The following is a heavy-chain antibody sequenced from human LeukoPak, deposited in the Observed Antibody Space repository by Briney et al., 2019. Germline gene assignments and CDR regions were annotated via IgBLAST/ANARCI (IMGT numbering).Heavy chain of an antibody. CDR1: GFTFSSYE. D-gene: IGHD3-10*02. CDR3: AELGITMIGGV. J-gene: IGHJ6*04. V-gene: IGHV3-48*03. CDR2: ISSSGSTI. Sequence: GGSLRLSCPASGFTFSSYEMNWVRQAPGKGLEWVSYISSSGSTIYYADSVKGRFTISRDNAKNSLYLQMNSLRAEDTAVYYCAELGITMIGGVWGKGTTFTISS.